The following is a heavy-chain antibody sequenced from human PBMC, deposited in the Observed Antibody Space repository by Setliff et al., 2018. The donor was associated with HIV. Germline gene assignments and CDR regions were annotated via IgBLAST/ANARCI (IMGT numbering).Heavy chain of an antibody. V-gene: IGHV3-53*01. CDR2: IYSVGIT. CDR3: ARSRAAGFDY. CDR1: GFTVSSNS. Sequence: GGSLRLSCAASGFTVSSNSMSWVRQAPGKGLEWVSVIYSVGITYYTDSVKGRFTISRDNDKNSVHLQMTSLRAEDTAVYYRARSRAAGFDYWGQGTLVTVSS. D-gene: IGHD6-13*01. J-gene: IGHJ4*02.